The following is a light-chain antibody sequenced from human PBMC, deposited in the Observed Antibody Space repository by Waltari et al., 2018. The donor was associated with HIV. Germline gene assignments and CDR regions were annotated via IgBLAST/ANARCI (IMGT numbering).Light chain of an antibody. V-gene: IGLV1-40*01. CDR3: QSYDSGRSAYV. Sequence: QSVLTPPAPVSGAPGQRVTIPCPGSSPNIAPGFDVHLFQQLPGTAPKPLIYGNGNRPAGVPDRFSGSKSGTSASLAITGLQAEDEGDYYCQSYDSGRSAYVFGTGTKVTV. J-gene: IGLJ1*01. CDR1: SPNIAPGFD. CDR2: GNG.